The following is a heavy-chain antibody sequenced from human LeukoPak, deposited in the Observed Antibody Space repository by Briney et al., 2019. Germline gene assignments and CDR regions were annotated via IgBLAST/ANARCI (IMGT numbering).Heavy chain of an antibody. V-gene: IGHV3-23*01. CDR3: ARDPGVVAFHYFDL. J-gene: IGHJ4*02. D-gene: IGHD3-3*01. Sequence: QPGGSLRLSCAASGFTFSSHAMAWVRQAPGKGLEWVSAIGGRGGSTYYADSVKGRFTISRDNSKNMVYLQMNSLRAEDTAVYYCARDPGVVAFHYFDLWGQGTLVTVSS. CDR2: IGGRGGST. CDR1: GFTFSSHA.